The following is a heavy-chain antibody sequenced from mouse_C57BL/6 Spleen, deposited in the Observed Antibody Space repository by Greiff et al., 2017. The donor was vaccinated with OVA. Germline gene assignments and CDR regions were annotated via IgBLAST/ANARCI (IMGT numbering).Heavy chain of an antibody. D-gene: IGHD1-1*01. J-gene: IGHJ3*01. CDR1: GYTFTDYN. V-gene: IGHV1-18*01. Sequence: VQLQRSGPELVKPGASVKIPCKASGYTFTDYNMDWVKQSHGKSLEWIGDINPNNGGTIYNQKFKGKATLTVDKSSSTAYMELRSLTSEDTAVYYCAREDYYYGSPSWFAYWGQGTLVTVSA. CDR2: INPNNGGT. CDR3: AREDYYYGSPSWFAY.